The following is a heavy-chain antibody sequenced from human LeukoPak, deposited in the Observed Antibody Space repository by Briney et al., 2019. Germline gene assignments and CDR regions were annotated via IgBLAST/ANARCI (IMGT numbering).Heavy chain of an antibody. CDR3: ARGGQGDGYSADEAFDV. CDR2: TYYRSEWYN. V-gene: IGHV6-1*01. D-gene: IGHD5-18*01. CDR1: GDSVSSNSS. Sequence: SQTLSLTCVISGDSVSSNSSWNWIRQSPSRGLEWLGRTYYRSEWYNDYVVSVKSRININPDTSKNQFSLQLNSVTPEDTAVYYCARGGQGDGYSADEAFDVWGPGTMVTVS. J-gene: IGHJ3*01.